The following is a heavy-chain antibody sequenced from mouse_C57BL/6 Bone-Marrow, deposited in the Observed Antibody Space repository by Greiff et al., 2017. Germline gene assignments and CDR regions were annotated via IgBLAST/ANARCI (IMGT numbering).Heavy chain of an antibody. CDR2: IDPGNGGT. D-gene: IGHD3-2*02. Sequence: EVQLQQSGAELVRPGASVKLSCTASGFNIKDDCMHWVKQRPEQGLEWIGWIDPGNGGTDYTEKFQGKATMTADTSSNTAYLQLSSLTSEDSAVYYCSVRESSQVNAFAYWGQGTLVTVSA. J-gene: IGHJ3*01. CDR3: SVRESSQVNAFAY. V-gene: IGHV14-4*01. CDR1: GFNIKDDC.